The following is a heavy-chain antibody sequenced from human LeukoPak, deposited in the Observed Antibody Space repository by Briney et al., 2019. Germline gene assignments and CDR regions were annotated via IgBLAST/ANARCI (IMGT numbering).Heavy chain of an antibody. CDR1: GYSFTSYW. D-gene: IGHD3-16*01. V-gene: IGHV5-10-1*01. J-gene: IGHJ4*02. CDR3: ARAFGTTWHFDY. Sequence: GESLKISCKGSGYSFTSYWISWVRQMPGKGLEWMGNIDPSDSYTNYSPSFQGHVTISADKSISTAYLQWSSLKASDTAVYYCARAFGTTWHFDYWGQGTLVTVSS. CDR2: IDPSDSYT.